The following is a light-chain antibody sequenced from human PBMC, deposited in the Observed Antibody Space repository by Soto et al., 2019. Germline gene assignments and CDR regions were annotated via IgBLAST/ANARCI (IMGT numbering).Light chain of an antibody. CDR3: MQALKSPPT. CDR2: LGS. J-gene: IGKJ3*01. Sequence: DIVMTQSPLSLPVTPGGPASISCRSSQSLLHSNGYNYLDWYLQKPGQSPQLLIYLGSNRASGVPDRVSGSGSGTDFTLKISRVEAEDIGVYYCMQALKSPPTFGPGTKVDIK. V-gene: IGKV2-28*01. CDR1: QSLLHSNGYNY.